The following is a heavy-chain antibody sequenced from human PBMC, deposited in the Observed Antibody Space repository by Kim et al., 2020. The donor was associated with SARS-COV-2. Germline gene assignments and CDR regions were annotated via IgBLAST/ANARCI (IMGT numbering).Heavy chain of an antibody. CDR3: AKGPVGVPKYYFDY. CDR2: ISGSGGST. CDR1: GFTFSSYA. J-gene: IGHJ4*02. V-gene: IGHV3-23*01. D-gene: IGHD2-8*01. Sequence: GGSLRLSCAASGFTFSSYAMSWVRQAPGKGLEWVSAISGSGGSTYYADSVKGRFIISRDNSKNTLYLQMNSLRAEDTAVYYCAKGPVGVPKYYFDYWGQGTLVTVSS.